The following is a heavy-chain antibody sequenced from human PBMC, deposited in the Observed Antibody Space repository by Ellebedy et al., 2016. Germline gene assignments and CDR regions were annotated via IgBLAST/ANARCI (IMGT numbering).Heavy chain of an antibody. CDR1: GFTFSSYG. Sequence: GESLKISCAASGFTFSSYGMHWVRQAPGKGLEWVAVISYDGSNKYYADSVKGRFTISRDNSKNTLYLQMNSLRAEDTAVYYCAKELGPLIGFDYWGQGTLVTVSS. V-gene: IGHV3-30*18. J-gene: IGHJ4*02. CDR2: ISYDGSNK. D-gene: IGHD2-21*01. CDR3: AKELGPLIGFDY.